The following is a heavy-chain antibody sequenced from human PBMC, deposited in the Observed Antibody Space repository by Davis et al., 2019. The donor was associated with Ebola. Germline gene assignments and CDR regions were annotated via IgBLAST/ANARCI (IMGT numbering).Heavy chain of an antibody. Sequence: MPSETLSLTCTVSGGSISSSSYYWSWIRQPPGKGLEWIGEINHSGSTNYNPSLKSRVTISVDTSKNQFSLKLSSVTAADTAVYYCARHQRRIRSSSWYGGYYYYGTDVWGQGTTVTVSS. J-gene: IGHJ6*02. CDR1: GGSISSSSYY. CDR2: INHSGST. V-gene: IGHV4-39*01. CDR3: ARHQRRIRSSSWYGGYYYYGTDV. D-gene: IGHD6-13*01.